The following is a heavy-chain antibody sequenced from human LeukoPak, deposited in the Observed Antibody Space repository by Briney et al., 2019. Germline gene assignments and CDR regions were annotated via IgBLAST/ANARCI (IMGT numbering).Heavy chain of an antibody. D-gene: IGHD5-18*01. CDR1: GYTLTELS. Sequence: ASVKVSCKVSGYTLTELSMHWVRQPPGKGLEWMGGFDPEDGETIYAQKFQGRVTMTEDTSTDTAYMELSSLRSEDTAVYYCATDGESGGYSFKNAFDIWGQGTMVTVSS. V-gene: IGHV1-24*01. CDR2: FDPEDGET. J-gene: IGHJ3*02. CDR3: ATDGESGGYSFKNAFDI.